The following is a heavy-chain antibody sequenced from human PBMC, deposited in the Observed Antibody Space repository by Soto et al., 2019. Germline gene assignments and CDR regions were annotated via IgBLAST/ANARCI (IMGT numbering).Heavy chain of an antibody. CDR3: AKGGRQWLVTSDFNY. CDR1: ESNVGSDW. V-gene: IGHV3-30*18. Sequence: GRSLRLSCAIFESNVGSDWMNWVRQAQGKGLEWVAVVSHDGRNTHYADSVKGRFTISRDSSKNTVSLEMTSLRAEDTAVYYCAKGGRQWLVTSDFNYWGQGALVTVSS. CDR2: VSHDGRNT. J-gene: IGHJ4*02. D-gene: IGHD6-19*01.